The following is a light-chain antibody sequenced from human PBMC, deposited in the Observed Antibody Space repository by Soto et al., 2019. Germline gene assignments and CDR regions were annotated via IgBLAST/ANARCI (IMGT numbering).Light chain of an antibody. CDR3: QQYDNSVWT. CDR2: GAS. J-gene: IGKJ1*01. CDR1: QSVSTSN. Sequence: IVLRQSPGTLSSSKGERATLSCRASQSVSTSNLAWYQQRPGQAPRLLIYGASRRATGIPDRFSGSGSGTDFTLTISRLEPEDLAVYYCQQYDNSVWTFGQVSMVDI. V-gene: IGKV3-20*01.